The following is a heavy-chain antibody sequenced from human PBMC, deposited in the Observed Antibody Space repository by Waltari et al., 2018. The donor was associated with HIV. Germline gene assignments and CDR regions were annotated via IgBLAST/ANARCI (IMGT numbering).Heavy chain of an antibody. CDR2: INRDGSDT. J-gene: IGHJ4*02. CDR3: AKAPSGGIVVVVAANPDY. V-gene: IGHV3-74*01. D-gene: IGHD2-15*01. CDR1: GFTFRTNW. Sequence: EEQLVESGGGLVQPGGSLRLSCAASGFTFRTNWMHWVRQVPGKGLLWGSRINRDGSDTRVADSVKGRFTISRDNAKNTLYLQMNSLRAEDTAVYYCAKAPSGGIVVVVAANPDYWGQGTLVTVSS.